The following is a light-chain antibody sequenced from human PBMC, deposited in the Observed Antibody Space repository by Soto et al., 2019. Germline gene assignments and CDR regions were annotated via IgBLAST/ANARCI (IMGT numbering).Light chain of an antibody. CDR1: QSVTSSS. J-gene: IGKJ4*01. CDR2: GTS. CDR3: HQYGSSPLT. Sequence: EIVLTQSPGTLSLSPGERATLSWRASQSVTSSSLAWYQQKPGQAPRLLVYGTSRRATGIPDRFSGSGSGTDFTLTISRLEPQDFAMYYCHQYGSSPLTFGGGTKVEIK. V-gene: IGKV3-20*01.